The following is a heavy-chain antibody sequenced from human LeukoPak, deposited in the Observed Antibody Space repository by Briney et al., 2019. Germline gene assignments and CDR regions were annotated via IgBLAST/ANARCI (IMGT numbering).Heavy chain of an antibody. J-gene: IGHJ4*02. D-gene: IGHD6-13*01. CDR2: MNSNSGNT. V-gene: IGHV1-8*01. CDR1: GYTFTSYD. CDR3: ARVDDTTYSSSWYAKFNC. Sequence: ASVKVSCKASGYTFTSYDINWVRQATGQGLEWVGWMNSNSGNTRYAQKFQGRVTITRNTSISTAYMELSSLRSEDTAVYYCARVDDTTYSSSWYAKFNCWGQGTPVTVSS.